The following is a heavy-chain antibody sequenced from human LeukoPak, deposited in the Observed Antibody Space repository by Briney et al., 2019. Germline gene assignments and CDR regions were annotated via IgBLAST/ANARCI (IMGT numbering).Heavy chain of an antibody. CDR2: IYHSGST. CDR3: ASLLGDCYCP. D-gene: IGHD2-21*01. CDR1: GYSISSGYY. Sequence: SETLSLTCAVSGYSISSGYYWGWIRQPPGKGLEWIGSIYHSGSTYYNPSLKSRVTISVDTSKNQFSLKLSSVTAADTAVYYCASLLGDCYCPWGQGTLVTVSS. J-gene: IGHJ4*02. V-gene: IGHV4-38-2*01.